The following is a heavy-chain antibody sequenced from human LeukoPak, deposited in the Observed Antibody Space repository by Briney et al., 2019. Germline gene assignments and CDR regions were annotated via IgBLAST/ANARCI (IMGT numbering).Heavy chain of an antibody. Sequence: ASETLSLTCTVSGGSISSYYWSWIRQPPGKGLEWIGYIYYSGSTNYNPSLKSRVTISVDTSKNQFSLKLSSVTAADTAVYHCARVSSSSWYRWFDPWGQGTLVTVSS. CDR3: ARVSSSSWYRWFDP. CDR2: IYYSGST. J-gene: IGHJ5*02. V-gene: IGHV4-59*01. D-gene: IGHD6-13*01. CDR1: GGSISSYY.